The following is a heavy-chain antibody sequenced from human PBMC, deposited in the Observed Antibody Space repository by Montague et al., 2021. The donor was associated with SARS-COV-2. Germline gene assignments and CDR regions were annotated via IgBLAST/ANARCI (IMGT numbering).Heavy chain of an antibody. CDR1: GGSISSYY. D-gene: IGHD2-2*01. CDR2: ISYSWST. J-gene: IGHJ6*02. V-gene: IGHV4-59*01. Sequence: SETLSLTCTVSGGSISSYYWCWIWQPPRRGLQLIWYISYSWSTNYNSSPTSRVTISVDTSKNHFTLRLSSVTAADTAVYYCANSRRTQLLFGTLYYGMDVWGQGTTVTVSS. CDR3: ANSRRTQLLFGTLYYGMDV.